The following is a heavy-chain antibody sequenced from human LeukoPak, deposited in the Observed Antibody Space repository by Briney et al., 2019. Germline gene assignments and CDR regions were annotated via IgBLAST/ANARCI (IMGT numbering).Heavy chain of an antibody. CDR1: GYTLSDLA. D-gene: IGHD4-17*01. J-gene: IGHJ3*02. CDR3: ATRNFGDYGAFVI. V-gene: IGHV1-24*01. Sequence: ASVKVSCKVSGYTLSDLAMHWVRQAPGKGLEWMGGLHPEDGEAIYAQPLQGRVTMTEDTSTDTAYMELSSLRSDDTAVYYCATRNFGDYGAFVIWGQGTLVTVSS. CDR2: LHPEDGEA.